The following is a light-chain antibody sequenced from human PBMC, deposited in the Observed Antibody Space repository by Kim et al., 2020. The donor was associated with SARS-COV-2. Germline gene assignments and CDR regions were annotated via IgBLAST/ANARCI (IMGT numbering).Light chain of an antibody. V-gene: IGKV3-11*01. CDR1: QSVNSY. CDR2: DAS. Sequence: ENVLTQSPVSLSFSPGERATLSCRDNQSVNSYLAWYQQKPGKAPRLLIYDASNRATGIPAKFSGSGSGTDFTLTISSLEPEDFAVYYCQQRSNWPGVTFGPGTKVDIK. CDR3: QQRSNWPGVT. J-gene: IGKJ3*01.